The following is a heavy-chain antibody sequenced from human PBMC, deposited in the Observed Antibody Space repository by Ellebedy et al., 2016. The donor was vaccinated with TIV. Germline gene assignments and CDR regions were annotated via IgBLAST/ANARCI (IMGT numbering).Heavy chain of an antibody. J-gene: IGHJ6*02. V-gene: IGHV3-11*06. Sequence: GGSLRLSXAASEFTFNDYYMSWIRPAPGKGLEWVSYISSSSSYTNYADSVKGRFTISRDNAKNSLYLQMNSLRAEDTAVYYCARDSEPYSHGGGKKVWGQGTTVTVSS. CDR3: ARDSEPYSHGGGKKV. CDR1: EFTFNDYY. CDR2: ISSSSSYT. D-gene: IGHD5-18*01.